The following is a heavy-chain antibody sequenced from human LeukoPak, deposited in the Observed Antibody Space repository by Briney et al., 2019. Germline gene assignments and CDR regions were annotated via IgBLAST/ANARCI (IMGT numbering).Heavy chain of an antibody. CDR2: IYERGPA. V-gene: IGHV4-30-2*01. Sequence: SQTLSLTCTVSGGAIISGGYSWNWIRQPPGTGLEWIGCIYERGPAYYNPSLKSRFTISVDTVKNQFFLNVTSMTAADTAVYYCARSRQGSGLFSFWGQGTLVAVSS. J-gene: IGHJ4*02. CDR1: GGAIISGGYS. D-gene: IGHD2-15*01. CDR3: ARSRQGSGLFSF.